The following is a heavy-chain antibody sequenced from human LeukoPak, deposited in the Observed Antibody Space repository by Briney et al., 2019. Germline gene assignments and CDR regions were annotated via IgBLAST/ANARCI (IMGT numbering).Heavy chain of an antibody. Sequence: SETLSLTCTVSGYSISSGYYWGWIRQPPGKGLEWIGSIYHSGSTYYNPSLKSRVTISVDTSKNQFSLKLSSVTAADTAVYYCARHGLRFDWLPHFDYWGQGTLVTVSS. J-gene: IGHJ4*02. CDR1: GYSISSGYY. V-gene: IGHV4-38-2*02. D-gene: IGHD3-9*01. CDR2: IYHSGST. CDR3: ARHGLRFDWLPHFDY.